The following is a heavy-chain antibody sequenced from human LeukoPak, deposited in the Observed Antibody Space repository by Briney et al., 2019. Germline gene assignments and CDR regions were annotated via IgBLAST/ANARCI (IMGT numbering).Heavy chain of an antibody. V-gene: IGHV3-48*02. D-gene: IGHD5-18*01. CDR3: ARDSSYSFDY. J-gene: IGHJ4*02. Sequence: GGSLRLSCAASGFTFNTYGMHWVRQAQGKGLEWVSYISSSGTATSYADSVKGRFTISRDNAKNSLYLQMNSLGDEDTAVYYCARDSSYSFDYWGQGTLVTVSS. CDR1: GFTFNTYG. CDR2: ISSSGTAT.